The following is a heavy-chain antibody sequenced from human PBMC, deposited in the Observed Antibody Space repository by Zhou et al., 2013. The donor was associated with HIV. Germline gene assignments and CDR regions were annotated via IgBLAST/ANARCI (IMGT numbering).Heavy chain of an antibody. CDR3: ARAMVQDRSWFDP. V-gene: IGHV1-69*04. J-gene: IGHJ5*02. Sequence: QVQLVQSGAEVQKPGSSVKVSCKASGGTFSSYAISWVRQAPGQGLEWMGRIIPILGIANYAQKFQGRVTITADKSTSTAYMELSSLRSEDTAVYYCARAMVQDRSWFDPWGQGTLVTVSS. D-gene: IGHD3-10*01. CDR1: GGTFSSYA. CDR2: IIPILGIA.